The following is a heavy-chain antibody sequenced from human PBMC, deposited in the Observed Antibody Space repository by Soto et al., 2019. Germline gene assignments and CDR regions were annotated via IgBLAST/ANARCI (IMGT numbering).Heavy chain of an antibody. D-gene: IGHD2-15*01. Sequence: QVRLQESGPGLVKPSETLSLTCTVSGDSIGSVKYHWGWIRQSPGKGLEGIGSMYSTGSTQYNPSLKSRVTMSVDTSTNQFSLKLRSVTAADTAIYYCARRPVRGGNSGVGFDPWGQGTLVTVSS. J-gene: IGHJ5*02. CDR3: ARRPVRGGNSGVGFDP. V-gene: IGHV4-39*01. CDR2: MYSTGST. CDR1: GDSIGSVKYH.